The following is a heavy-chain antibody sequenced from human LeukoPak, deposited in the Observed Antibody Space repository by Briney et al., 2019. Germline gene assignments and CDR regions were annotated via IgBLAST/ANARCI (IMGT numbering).Heavy chain of an antibody. CDR2: MNPNSGNT. J-gene: IGHJ4*02. V-gene: IGHV1-8*01. CDR1: GYTFTSYD. D-gene: IGHD1-26*01. CDR3: ARNPPYSGSYGGDDDYFDY. Sequence: ASVKVSCKASGYTFTSYDINWVRQATGQGLEWMGWMNPNSGNTGYAQKFQGRVTMTRNTSISTAYMELSSLRSEDTAVYYCARNPPYSGSYGGDDDYFDYWGQGTLVTVSS.